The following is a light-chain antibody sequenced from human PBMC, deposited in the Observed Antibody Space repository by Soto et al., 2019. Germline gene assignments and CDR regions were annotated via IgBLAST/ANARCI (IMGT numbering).Light chain of an antibody. CDR3: QQYYSFPRT. V-gene: IGKV1D-8*01. CDR2: ATC. CDR1: QDISSY. J-gene: IGKJ1*01. Sequence: VIWMTQSPSLLSASTGDRVTISGQMRQDISSYIDCYHQKTGKDPELLVYATCTLQSGIPSTFSGSGSGTDFTLTISCLQSEDWATYYCQQYYSFPRTFGQGTKVDTK.